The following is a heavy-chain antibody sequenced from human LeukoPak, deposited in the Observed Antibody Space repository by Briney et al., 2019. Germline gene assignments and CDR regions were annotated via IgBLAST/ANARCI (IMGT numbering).Heavy chain of an antibody. D-gene: IGHD5-18*01. CDR1: GYSISSGYY. CDR2: IYRSGTTYSGST. V-gene: IGHV4-38-2*02. Sequence: SETLSLTCTVSGYSISSGYYWGWIRQPPGKGLEWIGSIYRSGTTYSGSTYYNPSLKSRVTISLDTSKNQFSLKVGSMTAADTAVYYCARAGGYGLIDYWGQGTMVTVSS. CDR3: ARAGGYGLIDY. J-gene: IGHJ4*02.